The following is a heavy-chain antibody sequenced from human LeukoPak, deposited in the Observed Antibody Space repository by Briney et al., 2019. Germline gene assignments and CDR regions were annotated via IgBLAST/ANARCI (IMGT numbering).Heavy chain of an antibody. V-gene: IGHV3-30*02. J-gene: IGHJ4*02. D-gene: IGHD3-10*01. CDR3: ARELFGSGSCLYY. Sequence: PGGSLRLSCAAPGITLNAIHWARQAPGKGLEGVALTWYDGSNKYYADSVKGRFTISRDNSNNIVYLHMNSLRADDTAVYYCARELFGSGSCLYYWGQGTLGTVSS. CDR2: TWYDGSNK. CDR1: GITLNA.